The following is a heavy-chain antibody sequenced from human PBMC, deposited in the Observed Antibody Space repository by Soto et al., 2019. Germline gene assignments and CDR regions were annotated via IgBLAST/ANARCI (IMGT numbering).Heavy chain of an antibody. CDR1: GFTFSSYA. CDR3: AREKPEERRYYYYGTDV. D-gene: IGHD1-26*01. CDR2: ISYDGSNK. V-gene: IGHV3-30-3*01. Sequence: PGGSLRLSCAASGFTFSSYAMHWVRQAPGKGLEWVAVISYDGSNKYYADSVKGRFTISRDNSKNTLYLQMNSLRAEDTAVYYCAREKPEERRYYYYGTDVWGPGTTGTVS. J-gene: IGHJ6*02.